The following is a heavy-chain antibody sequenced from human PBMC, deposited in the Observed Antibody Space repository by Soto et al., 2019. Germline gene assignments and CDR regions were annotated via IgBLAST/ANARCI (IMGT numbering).Heavy chain of an antibody. D-gene: IGHD3-10*01. CDR2: ISYDGSNE. V-gene: IGHV3-30*18. CDR3: AKGEVRGIIPSYFDY. J-gene: IGHJ4*02. CDR1: GFTFSSYG. Sequence: PGGSLRLSCAASGFTFSSYGMHWVRQAPGKGLEWVAVISYDGSNEYYVDSVKGRFTISRDNSKNTLYLQMDSLRAEDTAVYYCAKGEVRGIIPSYFDYWGLGTLVTVSS.